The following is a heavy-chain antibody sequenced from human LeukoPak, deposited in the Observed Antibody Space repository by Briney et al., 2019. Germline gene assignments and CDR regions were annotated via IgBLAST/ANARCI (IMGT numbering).Heavy chain of an antibody. V-gene: IGHV3-23*01. CDR2: ISGSGGST. Sequence: GSLRLSCAASGFTFGSYGMSWVRQAPGKGLEWVSAISGSGGSTYYADSVKGRFTISRDNSKNTLYLQMNSLRAEDTAVYYCAKDSIVGATAQDYWGQGTLVTVSS. D-gene: IGHD1-26*01. CDR1: GFTFGSYG. J-gene: IGHJ4*02. CDR3: AKDSIVGATAQDY.